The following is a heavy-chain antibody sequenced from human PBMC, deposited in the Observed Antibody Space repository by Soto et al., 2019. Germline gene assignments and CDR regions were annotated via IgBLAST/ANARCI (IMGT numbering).Heavy chain of an antibody. CDR3: ASNVDIVATSYYYYGMDV. D-gene: IGHD5-12*01. CDR2: IYYSGST. J-gene: IGHJ6*02. Sequence: SETLSLTCTVSGGSISSYYCSWIRQPPGKGLEWIGYIYYSGSTNYNPSLKSRVTISVDTSKNQFSLKLSSVTAADTAVYYCASNVDIVATSYYYYGMDVWGQGTTVTVSS. CDR1: GGSISSYY. V-gene: IGHV4-59*01.